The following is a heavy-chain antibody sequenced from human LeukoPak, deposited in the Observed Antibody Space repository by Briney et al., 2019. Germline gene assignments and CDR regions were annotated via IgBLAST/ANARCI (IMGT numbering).Heavy chain of an antibody. D-gene: IGHD2-8*01. CDR3: ARVQYCTNGVCRAGYYYGMDV. J-gene: IGHJ6*02. V-gene: IGHV3-11*01. CDR1: GFTFSDYY. CDR2: ISSSGSTI. Sequence: GGSLRLSCAASGFTFSDYYMSWVRQAPGKGVEWVSYISSSGSTIYYADSVKGRFTISRDNASNSLYPQMNSLRAEDTAVYYCARVQYCTNGVCRAGYYYGMDVWGQGTTVTVSS.